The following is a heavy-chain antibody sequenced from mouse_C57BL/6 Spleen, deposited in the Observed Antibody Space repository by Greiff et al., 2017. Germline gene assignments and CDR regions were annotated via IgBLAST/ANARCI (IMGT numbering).Heavy chain of an antibody. J-gene: IGHJ1*03. D-gene: IGHD2-3*01. Sequence: QVQLQQSGAELVKPGASVKMSCKASGYTFTSYWITWVKQRPGQGLEWIGDIYPGSGSTNYNEKFKSKATLTVDTSTSTAYMQLSSLTSEDSAVYYCARDDGYPFWYFDVWGTGTTVTVSS. CDR1: GYTFTSYW. CDR2: IYPGSGST. CDR3: ARDDGYPFWYFDV. V-gene: IGHV1-55*01.